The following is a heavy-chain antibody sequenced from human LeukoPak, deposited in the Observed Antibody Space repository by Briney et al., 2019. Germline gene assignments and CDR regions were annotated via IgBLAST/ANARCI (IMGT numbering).Heavy chain of an antibody. CDR2: IYYSGST. CDR3: ARREWLGRSFDY. V-gene: IGHV4-59*05. Sequence: PSETLSLTCTVSGGSISSDYWSWIRQPAGKGLEWIGSIYYSGSTYYNPSLKSRVTISVDTSKNQFSLKLSSVTAADTAVYYCARREWLGRSFDYWGQGTLVTVSS. J-gene: IGHJ4*02. CDR1: GGSISSDY. D-gene: IGHD6-19*01.